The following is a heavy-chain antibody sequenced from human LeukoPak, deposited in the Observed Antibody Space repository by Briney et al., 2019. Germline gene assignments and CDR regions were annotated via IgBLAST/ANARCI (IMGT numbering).Heavy chain of an antibody. CDR1: GFTFSSYE. D-gene: IGHD3-9*01. CDR3: ASKRLRYFDY. Sequence: PGGSLRLSCAASGFTFSSYEMNWVRQAPGKGLEWVSYISSSGSTIYYADSVKGRFTISRDNAKNSLYLQMNSLRAEDTAVYYCASKRLRYFDYWGQGTLVTASS. J-gene: IGHJ4*02. CDR2: ISSSGSTI. V-gene: IGHV3-48*03.